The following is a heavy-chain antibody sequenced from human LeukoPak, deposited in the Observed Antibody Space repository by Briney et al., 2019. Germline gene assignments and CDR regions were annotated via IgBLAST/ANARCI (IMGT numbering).Heavy chain of an antibody. V-gene: IGHV4-38-2*02. J-gene: IGHJ4*02. D-gene: IGHD2-2*01. CDR2: IHHSGST. CDR1: GYSISSDYY. Sequence: SETLSLTCSVSGYSISSDYYWGWIRQPPGKGLEWIVSIHHSGSTYYNPSLKSRVTISVDTSKNQFSLKLSSVTAADTAVYYCARVPYCSSSSCYLFFDYWGQGTLVTVSS. CDR3: ARVPYCSSSSCYLFFDY.